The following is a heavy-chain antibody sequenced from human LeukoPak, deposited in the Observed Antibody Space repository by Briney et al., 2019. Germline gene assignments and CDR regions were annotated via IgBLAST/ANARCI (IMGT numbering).Heavy chain of an antibody. Sequence: MTGGSLRLSCTASGFTFSGHWIHWVRQAPGKGLEWVSSISSSSSYIYYADSVKGRFTISRDNAKNSLYLQMNSLRAEDTAVYYCARALYYDFWSAKDRDAFDIWGQGTMVTVSS. D-gene: IGHD3-3*01. CDR3: ARALYYDFWSAKDRDAFDI. J-gene: IGHJ3*02. CDR1: GFTFSGHW. CDR2: ISSSSSYI. V-gene: IGHV3-21*01.